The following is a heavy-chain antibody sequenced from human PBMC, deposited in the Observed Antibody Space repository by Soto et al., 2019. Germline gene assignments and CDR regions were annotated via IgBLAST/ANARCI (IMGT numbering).Heavy chain of an antibody. CDR1: GFTFSSYA. CDR2: ISGSGGST. Sequence: GGSLRLSCGASGFTFSSYARSWVRQAPGKGLEWVSAISGSGGSTYYADSVKGRFTISRDNSKNTLYLQMNSLRAEDAAVYYCAKDPYCSSTSCYACWGQGTLVTVSS. V-gene: IGHV3-23*01. CDR3: AKDPYCSSTSCYAC. D-gene: IGHD2-2*01. J-gene: IGHJ4*02.